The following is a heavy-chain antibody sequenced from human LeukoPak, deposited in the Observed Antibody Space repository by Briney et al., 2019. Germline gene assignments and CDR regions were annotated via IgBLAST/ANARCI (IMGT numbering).Heavy chain of an antibody. CDR3: ARIIAAAAQTFDY. J-gene: IGHJ4*02. D-gene: IGHD6-13*01. CDR2: IYYSGST. CDR1: GGSISSSSYY. Sequence: SETLSLTCTVSGGSISSSSYYWGWIRQPPGKGLEWIGSIYYSGSTYYNPSLKSRVTISVDTSKNQFSLKLSSVTAADTAVYYCARIIAAAAQTFDYWGQGTLVTVSS. V-gene: IGHV4-39*01.